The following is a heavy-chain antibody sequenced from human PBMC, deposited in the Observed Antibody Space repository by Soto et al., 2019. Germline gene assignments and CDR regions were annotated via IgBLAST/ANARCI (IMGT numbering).Heavy chain of an antibody. CDR1: GYTFTGYY. J-gene: IGHJ5*02. CDR3: ARGLGYCTNGVCPRSYWFDP. D-gene: IGHD2-8*01. CDR2: INPNSGGT. Sequence: QVQLVQSGAEVKKPGASVKVSCKASGYTFTGYYMHWVRQAPGQGLEWMGWINPNSGGTNYAQKLQGWVTMTRDTSISTAFMELSRLQSDDTAVYYCARGLGYCTNGVCPRSYWFDPWGQGTLVTVSS. V-gene: IGHV1-2*04.